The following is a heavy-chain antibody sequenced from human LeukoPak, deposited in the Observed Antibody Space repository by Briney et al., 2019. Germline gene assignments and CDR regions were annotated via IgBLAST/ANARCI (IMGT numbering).Heavy chain of an antibody. CDR3: ARQGLQQLLPGSNF. Sequence: PSETLSLTCTVSGGSINSTSYYWGWIRPPPGKGLEWLASIYYSGATYYNPSLKSRLTVSGDTSNNRFSLELTSGTAADTAVYYCARQGLQQLLPGSNFWGQGTLVTVPS. CDR1: GGSINSTSYY. D-gene: IGHD6-13*01. J-gene: IGHJ4*02. V-gene: IGHV4-39*01. CDR2: IYYSGAT.